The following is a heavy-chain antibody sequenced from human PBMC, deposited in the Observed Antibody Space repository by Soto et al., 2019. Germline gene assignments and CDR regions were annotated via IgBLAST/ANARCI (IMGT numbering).Heavy chain of an antibody. J-gene: IGHJ5*02. V-gene: IGHV3-33*01. D-gene: IGHD6-13*01. Sequence: QVQLVESGGGVVQPGRSLRLSCAASGFTFSSYGMHWVRQAPGKGLEWVAVIWYDGSNKYYADSVKGRFTISRDNSKNTVYLKMTSRGAEDTAVYYCARVRSSSWQPFYNWFDPWGQGTLVTVSS. CDR3: ARVRSSSWQPFYNWFDP. CDR1: GFTFSSYG. CDR2: IWYDGSNK.